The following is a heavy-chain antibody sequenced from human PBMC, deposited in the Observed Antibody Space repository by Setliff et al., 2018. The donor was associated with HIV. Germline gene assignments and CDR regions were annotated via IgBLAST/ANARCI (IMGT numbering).Heavy chain of an antibody. Sequence: SETLSLTCTVSGGSISGFYWNWIRQSAGRGLQWIGRVYTSGSTKYNPSLKSRVTRSVDTSKNQFSLKLNSVTAADTAIYYCARAGMGALRSLFDYWGQGTLVTVSS. CDR2: VYTSGST. CDR1: GGSISGFY. J-gene: IGHJ4*02. V-gene: IGHV4-4*07. D-gene: IGHD1-26*01. CDR3: ARAGMGALRSLFDY.